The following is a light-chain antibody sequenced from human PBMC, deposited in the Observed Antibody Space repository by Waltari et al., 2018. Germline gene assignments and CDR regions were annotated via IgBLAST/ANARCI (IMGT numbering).Light chain of an antibody. CDR1: QRVSSY. J-gene: IGKJ4*01. Sequence: EIVLTQSPATLSLSPGERATLSCRASQRVSSYLAWYQQKPGQAPRLLIYDASNRATGIPARFSGSESGTDFTLTISSLEPEDFAVYYCQQRSNWPLTFGGGTKVEIK. CDR3: QQRSNWPLT. V-gene: IGKV3-11*01. CDR2: DAS.